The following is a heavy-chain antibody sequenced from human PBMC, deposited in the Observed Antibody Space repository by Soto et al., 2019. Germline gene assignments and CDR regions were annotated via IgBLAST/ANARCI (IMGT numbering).Heavy chain of an antibody. D-gene: IGHD2-15*01. CDR1: GYTFTSYA. CDR3: ARMPLGYCSGGSCSRFDY. J-gene: IGHJ4*02. Sequence: ASVKVSCKASGYTFTSYAMHWVRQAPGQRLEWMGWINAGNGNTKYSQKFQGRVTITRDTSASTAYMELSSLRSEDTAVYYCARMPLGYCSGGSCSRFDYRAQRTPVTGSS. CDR2: INAGNGNT. V-gene: IGHV1-3*01.